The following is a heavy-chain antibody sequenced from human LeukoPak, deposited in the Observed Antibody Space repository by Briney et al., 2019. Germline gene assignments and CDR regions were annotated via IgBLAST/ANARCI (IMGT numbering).Heavy chain of an antibody. CDR3: ARESSHCSSTSCYVRYFDY. V-gene: IGHV3-53*01. Sequence: PGGSLRLSCAASGFTVSSNYMSWVRQAPGKGLEWVSVIYSGGSTYYADSVKGRFTISRDNSKNTLYLQMNSLRAEDTAVYYCARESSHCSSTSCYVRYFDYWGQGTLVTVSS. CDR1: GFTVSSNY. CDR2: IYSGGST. J-gene: IGHJ4*02. D-gene: IGHD2-2*01.